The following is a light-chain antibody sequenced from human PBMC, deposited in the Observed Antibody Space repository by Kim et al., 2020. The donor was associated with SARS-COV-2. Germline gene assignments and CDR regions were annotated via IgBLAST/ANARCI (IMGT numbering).Light chain of an antibody. V-gene: IGLV3-21*04. J-gene: IGLJ3*02. CDR3: QVWDSSSNHRV. CDR1: NIGSKS. CDR2: YDS. Sequence: APEKTARITCGGCNIGSKSVHGYQQKPGQAPVVVIYYDSDRPSEIPERFSGSNSGNAATLTISWVEAGDEADYYCQVWDSSSNHRVFGGGTQLTVL.